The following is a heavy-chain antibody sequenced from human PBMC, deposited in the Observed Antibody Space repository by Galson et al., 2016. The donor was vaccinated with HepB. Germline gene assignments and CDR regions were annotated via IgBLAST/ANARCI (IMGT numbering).Heavy chain of an antibody. Sequence: SLRLSCAASGFTFSDYAMHWVRQAPGKGLEWVAIISYEENNEYIADSVRGRFTISRDNSKNTVYLQMNTLRPEDTAVYYCARDLGLQRFFDWVFHYGMDVWGQGTTVTVSS. V-gene: IGHV3-30-3*01. D-gene: IGHD3-9*01. CDR3: ARDLGLQRFFDWVFHYGMDV. CDR1: GFTFSDYA. CDR2: ISYEENNE. J-gene: IGHJ6*02.